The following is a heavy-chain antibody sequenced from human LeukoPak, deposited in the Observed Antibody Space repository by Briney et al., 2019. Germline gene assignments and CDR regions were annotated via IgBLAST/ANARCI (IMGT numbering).Heavy chain of an antibody. J-gene: IGHJ4*02. V-gene: IGHV3-48*03. D-gene: IGHD3-10*01. CDR1: GFTFSSYE. CDR2: ISSSGSTI. Sequence: GGSLGLSCAASGFTFSSYEMNWVRQAPGKGLEWVSYISSSGSTIYYADSVKGRFTISRDNAKNSLYLQMNSLRVEDTAVYYCAKVAKYYYGSETYYFFEHWGQGTPVTASS. CDR3: AKVAKYYYGSETYYFFEH.